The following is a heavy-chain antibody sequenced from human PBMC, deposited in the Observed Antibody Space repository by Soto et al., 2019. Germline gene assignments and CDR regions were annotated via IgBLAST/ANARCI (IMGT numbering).Heavy chain of an antibody. J-gene: IGHJ6*02. Sequence: PGESLKISCKGSGYSFTSYWIGWVRQMPGKGLEWMGIIYPGDSDTRYSPSFQGQVTISADKSISTAYLQWSSLKASDTAMYYCARTPYYGSGSPYYYGMDVWGQGTTVTVSS. CDR1: GYSFTSYW. CDR3: ARTPYYGSGSPYYYGMDV. CDR2: IYPGDSDT. D-gene: IGHD3-10*01. V-gene: IGHV5-51*01.